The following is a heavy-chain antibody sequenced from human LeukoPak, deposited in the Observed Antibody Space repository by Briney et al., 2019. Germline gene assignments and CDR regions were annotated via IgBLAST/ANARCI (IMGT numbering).Heavy chain of an antibody. CDR1: GFTFSTYW. CDR3: ARGPNSNWSGLDF. Sequence: GGSLRLSCAASGFTFSTYWMHRVRQAPGEGLVWVSRIKSDGSDTSYADSVKGRFTISRDNAKNTLYLQVNNLRAEDTAVYYCARGPNSNWSGLDFWGQGTLLTVSS. CDR2: IKSDGSDT. J-gene: IGHJ4*02. V-gene: IGHV3-74*01. D-gene: IGHD6-6*01.